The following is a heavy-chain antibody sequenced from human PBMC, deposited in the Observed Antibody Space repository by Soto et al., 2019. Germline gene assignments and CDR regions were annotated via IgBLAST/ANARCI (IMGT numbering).Heavy chain of an antibody. V-gene: IGHV1-69*01. J-gene: IGHJ4*02. CDR1: GGTFSNYP. CDR2: IIPIFGTT. D-gene: IGHD2-21*02. Sequence: VQLVQSGAEVKKPGSSVKVSCKASGGTFSNYPFIRVRQAPRQGLDWMGGIIPIFGTTDYGQRFQGRVTITADESTNTAYMELSSLRSDDTAVYYSARGLYCGGGCYSHFDYWGQGTLVTVSS. CDR3: ARGLYCGGGCYSHFDY.